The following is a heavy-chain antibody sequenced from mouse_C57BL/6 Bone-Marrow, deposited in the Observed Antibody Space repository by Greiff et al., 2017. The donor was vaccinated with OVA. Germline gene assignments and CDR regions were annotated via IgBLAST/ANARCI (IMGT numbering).Heavy chain of an antibody. Sequence: VQLQQPGAELVKPGASVKISCKASGYTFTDYYMNWVKQSHGKSLEWIGDINPNNGGTSYNQKFKGKATLTVDKSSSTAYMELRSLTSEDSAGYYCARGELLDYWGQGTTLTVSS. CDR3: ARGELLDY. CDR1: GYTFTDYY. CDR2: INPNNGGT. V-gene: IGHV1-26*01. J-gene: IGHJ2*01. D-gene: IGHD2-12*01.